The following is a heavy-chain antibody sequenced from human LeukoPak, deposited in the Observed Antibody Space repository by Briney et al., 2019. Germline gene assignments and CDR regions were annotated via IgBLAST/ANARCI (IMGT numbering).Heavy chain of an antibody. J-gene: IGHJ6*03. D-gene: IGHD3-22*01. V-gene: IGHV1-18*01. CDR3: ARQVYYYDSRYYYYYYMDV. CDR1: GYTFTSYG. Sequence: ASVKVSCKASGYTFTSYGTSWVRQAPGQGLEWMGWISAYNGNTNYAQKLQGRVTMTTDTSTSTAYMELRSLRSDDTAVYYCARQVYYYDSRYYYYYYMDVWGKGTTVTVSS. CDR2: ISAYNGNT.